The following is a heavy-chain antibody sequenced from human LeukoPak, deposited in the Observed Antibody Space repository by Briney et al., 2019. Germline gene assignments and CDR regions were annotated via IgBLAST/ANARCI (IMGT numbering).Heavy chain of an antibody. J-gene: IGHJ4*02. CDR2: INPSGGST. Sequence: ASVKVSCKASGYTFTSYYMHWVRQAPGQGLEWMGIINPSGGSTSYAQKCQGRVTVTRDMSPHTVYMELSSLRSEDTAVYYCARRGNWNDGGFDYWGQGTLVTVSS. D-gene: IGHD1-1*01. CDR1: GYTFTSYY. CDR3: ARRGNWNDGGFDY. V-gene: IGHV1-46*01.